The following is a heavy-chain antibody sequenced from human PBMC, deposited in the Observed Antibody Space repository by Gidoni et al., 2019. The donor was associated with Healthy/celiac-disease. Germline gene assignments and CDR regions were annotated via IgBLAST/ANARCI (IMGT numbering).Heavy chain of an antibody. V-gene: IGHV3-43*01. J-gene: IGHJ4*02. CDR2: ISWDGGST. Sequence: EVQLVESGGVVVQPGGSLRLSCAASGFTFDDYTMPWVRQAPGKGLEWVSLISWDGGSTYYADSVKGRFTISRDNSKNSLYLQMNSLRTEDTALYYCAKDQAYYDILTGYFTIGGFDYWGQGTLVTVSS. CDR1: GFTFDDYT. D-gene: IGHD3-9*01. CDR3: AKDQAYYDILTGYFTIGGFDY.